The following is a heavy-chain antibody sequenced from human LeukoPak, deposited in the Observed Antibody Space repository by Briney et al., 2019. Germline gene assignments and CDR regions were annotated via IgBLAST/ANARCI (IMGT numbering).Heavy chain of an antibody. D-gene: IGHD2-2*01. J-gene: IGHJ4*02. CDR1: GFTVSSNY. Sequence: GGSLRLSCAASGFTVSSNYMSWVRQAPGKGLEWVSVIYSGGSTYYADSVKGRFTISRDNAKNSLYLQMNSLRAEDTAVYYCARDLKSRDIVVVPAAPGGWGQGTLVTVSS. V-gene: IGHV3-66*01. CDR2: IYSGGST. CDR3: ARDLKSRDIVVVPAAPGG.